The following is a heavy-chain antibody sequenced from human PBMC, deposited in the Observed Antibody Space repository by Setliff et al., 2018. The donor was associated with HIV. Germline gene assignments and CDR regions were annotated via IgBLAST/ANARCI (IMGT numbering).Heavy chain of an antibody. Sequence: GASVKVSCKTSGYTFTGYHMHWVRQAPGQGLEWMGWINPNSGGTIYAQKFQDRVTMTRDTSSSTAYMELSRLRSDDTAVYYCATGRDSSGYYFLADYWGRGTRGTVSS. CDR3: ATGRDSSGYYFLADY. J-gene: IGHJ4*02. CDR2: INPNSGGT. D-gene: IGHD3-22*01. V-gene: IGHV1-2*02. CDR1: GYTFTGYH.